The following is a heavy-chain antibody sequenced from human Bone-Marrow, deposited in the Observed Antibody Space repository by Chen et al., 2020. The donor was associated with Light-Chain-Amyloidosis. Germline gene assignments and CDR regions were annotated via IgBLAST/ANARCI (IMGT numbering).Heavy chain of an antibody. Sequence: EVQLEQSGPEVKKQGESLKIPCKGSGYTFPNYWICWVRQMPGKGLEWMGVIYPDDSDARYSPSFEGQVTISADKSITTAYLQWRSLKASDTAMYYCARRRDGYNFDYWGQGTLVTVSS. CDR3: ARRRDGYNFDY. CDR2: IYPDDSDA. J-gene: IGHJ4*02. CDR1: GYTFPNYW. V-gene: IGHV5-51*01. D-gene: IGHD5-12*01.